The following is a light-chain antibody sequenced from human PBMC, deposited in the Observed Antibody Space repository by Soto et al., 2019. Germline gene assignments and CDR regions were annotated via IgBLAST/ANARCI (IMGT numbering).Light chain of an antibody. Sequence: QSAMTQPPSASGSAGHSVTISCTRTSSDVGGYNYVSWYQQHPGKAPKLMIYEVSKRPSGVPGRFSGSKSGNTASLTVSGLQAEDEADYYCSSYAGTNNLHVLFGGGTQLTVL. J-gene: IGLJ2*01. CDR2: EVS. CDR3: SSYAGTNNLHVL. V-gene: IGLV2-8*01. CDR1: SSDVGGYNY.